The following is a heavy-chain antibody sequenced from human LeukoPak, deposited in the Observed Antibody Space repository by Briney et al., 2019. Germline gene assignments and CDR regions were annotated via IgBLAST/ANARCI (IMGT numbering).Heavy chain of an antibody. CDR1: GCTISSYY. D-gene: IGHD6-19*01. V-gene: IGHV4-59*01. J-gene: IGHJ4*02. CDR3: ARGPKVADTRTGLDY. Sequence: SETLSLTRTVSGCTISSYYWSWIRQPPGKGLEWIGYIYYSGSTNYNPSLKSRITISIDTSKNQFSLKLSSVTAADTAVYYCARGPKVADTRTGLDYWVQGTLVSVSS. CDR2: IYYSGST.